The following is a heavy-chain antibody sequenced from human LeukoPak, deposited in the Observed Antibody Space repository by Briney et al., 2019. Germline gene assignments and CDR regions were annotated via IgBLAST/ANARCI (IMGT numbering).Heavy chain of an antibody. J-gene: IGHJ4*02. D-gene: IGHD6-6*01. CDR2: INHSGST. CDR1: GGSFSGYY. V-gene: IGHV4-34*01. CDR3: ARASGGSSSRYPYFDY. Sequence: SETLSLTCAVYGGSFSGYYRSWIRQPPGKGLEWIGEINHSGSTNYNPSLKSRVTISVDTSKNQFSLKLSSVTAADTAVYYCARASGGSSSRYPYFDYWGQGTLVTVSS.